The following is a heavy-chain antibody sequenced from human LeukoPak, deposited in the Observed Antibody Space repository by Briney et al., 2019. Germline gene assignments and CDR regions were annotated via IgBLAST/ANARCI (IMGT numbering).Heavy chain of an antibody. CDR2: ISSSSSYM. J-gene: IGHJ4*02. V-gene: IGHV3-21*01. CDR1: GFTFIAYS. D-gene: IGHD3-3*01. CDR3: ARDPSGYLDY. Sequence: PGGSLRLSCAASGFTFIAYSMNWVRQAPGKGLEWVSSISSSSSYMYYADSVKGRFTISRDNAKNSLYLQMNSLRAEDTAVYYCARDPSGYLDYWGQGTLVTVSS.